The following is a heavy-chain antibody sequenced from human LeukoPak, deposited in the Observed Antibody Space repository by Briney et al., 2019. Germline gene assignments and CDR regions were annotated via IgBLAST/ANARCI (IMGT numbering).Heavy chain of an antibody. CDR3: AKDTSYYYDSSGYTYYFDY. Sequence: GGSLRLSCAASGFTFSSYGMHWVRQAPGKGLEWVAFIRYDGSNKYYADSVKGRFTISRDNSKNTLYLQMNSLRAEDTAVYYCAKDTSYYYDSSGYTYYFDYWGQGTLVTVSS. CDR1: GFTFSSYG. D-gene: IGHD3-22*01. CDR2: IRYDGSNK. J-gene: IGHJ4*02. V-gene: IGHV3-30*02.